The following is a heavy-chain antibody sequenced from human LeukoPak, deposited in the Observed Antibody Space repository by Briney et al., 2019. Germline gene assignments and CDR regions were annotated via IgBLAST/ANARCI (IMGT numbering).Heavy chain of an antibody. D-gene: IGHD3-22*01. CDR1: GFTFSSYA. V-gene: IGHV3-23*01. J-gene: IGHJ4*02. CDR2: ISGSGVST. CDR3: AKQWLLDY. Sequence: PGGSLRLSCVVSGFTFSSYAMSWVRQAPGKGLEWVSVISGSGVSTYYADSVKDRFTISRDNSKNTLYLQMNSLRAEDTAVYYCAKQWLLDYWGQGTLVTVSS.